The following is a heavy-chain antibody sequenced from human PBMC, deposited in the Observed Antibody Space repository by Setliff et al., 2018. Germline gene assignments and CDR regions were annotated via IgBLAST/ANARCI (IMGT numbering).Heavy chain of an antibody. Sequence: PSETLSLTCTVSGASITSNTYYWGWIRQPPGKGLEWIASIYYSGGTFYNPSLKSRVNKSTYYNPSLKSRVNISVDTSKNLFSLNLGSVSAADTAVYYCARLPNYVWGSPVDCWGQGTLVTVSS. D-gene: IGHD3-16*01. J-gene: IGHJ4*02. CDR1: GASITSNTYY. CDR3: ARLPNYVWGSPVDC. CDR2: IYYSGGT. V-gene: IGHV4-39*02.